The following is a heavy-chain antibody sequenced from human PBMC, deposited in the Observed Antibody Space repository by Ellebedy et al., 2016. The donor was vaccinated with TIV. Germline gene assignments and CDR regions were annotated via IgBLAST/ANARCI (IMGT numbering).Heavy chain of an antibody. CDR1: GFTFDDYA. CDR2: ISWTSGSI. CDR3: AKPLTRDRSCWYAIDYYYYGMDV. Sequence: SLKISCPASGFTFDDYAMHWVRQAPGKGLEWVSGISWTSGSIGYADSVKGRFTISRDNATNSLYLQMNSLRAEDTALYYCAKPLTRDRSCWYAIDYYYYGMDVWGQGTTVTVSS. V-gene: IGHV3-9*01. D-gene: IGHD6-19*01. J-gene: IGHJ6*02.